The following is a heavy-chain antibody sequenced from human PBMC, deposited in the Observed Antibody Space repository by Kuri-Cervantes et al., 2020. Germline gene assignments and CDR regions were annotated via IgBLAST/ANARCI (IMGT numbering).Heavy chain of an antibody. Sequence: LSLTCAASGFTFSSYGMHWVRQAPGKGLEWVAVISYDGSNKYYADSVKGRFTISRDNSKNTPYLQMNSLRAEDTAVYYCARDYMADYYYYYGMDVWGQGTTVTVSS. D-gene: IGHD5-24*01. CDR1: GFTFSSYG. CDR2: ISYDGSNK. CDR3: ARDYMADYYYYYGMDV. V-gene: IGHV3-30*03. J-gene: IGHJ6*02.